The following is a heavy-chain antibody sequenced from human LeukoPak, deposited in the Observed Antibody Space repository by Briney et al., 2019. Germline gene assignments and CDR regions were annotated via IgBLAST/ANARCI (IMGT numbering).Heavy chain of an antibody. V-gene: IGHV3-23*01. J-gene: IGHJ4*02. CDR1: GFTFSSYA. Sequence: GGSLRLSCAASGFTFSSYAMSWVRQAPGKGLEWVSAISGSGGSTYYADSVKGRFTISRDNSKNTLYLQMNSLRAEDTAVYYCAKDITDSSWYGQQNDHWGQGTLVTVSS. CDR3: AKDITDSSWYGQQNDH. D-gene: IGHD6-13*01. CDR2: ISGSGGST.